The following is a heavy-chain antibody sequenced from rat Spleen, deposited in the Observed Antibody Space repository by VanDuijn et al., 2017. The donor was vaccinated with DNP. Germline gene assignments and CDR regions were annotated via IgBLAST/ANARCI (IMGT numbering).Heavy chain of an antibody. CDR1: GFTFSYYG. V-gene: IGHV5S13*01. J-gene: IGHJ1*01. D-gene: IGHD1-3*01. CDR3: ARHGRVTTVATYWYFDF. CDR2: ISASGGST. Sequence: EVHLVESGGGLVQPGRSLKLSCAASGFTFSYYGMAWVRQAPKKGLEWVASISASGGSTSYRDSVKGRFTISRDNAKSTLYLQMDSLRSEDTATYFCARHGRVTTVATYWYFDFWGPGTMVTVSS.